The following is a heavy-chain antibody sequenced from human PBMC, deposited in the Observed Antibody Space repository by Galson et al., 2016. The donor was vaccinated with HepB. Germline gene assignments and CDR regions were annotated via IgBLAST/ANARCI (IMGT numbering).Heavy chain of an antibody. CDR3: ARANYYGSGSYMGSWVDP. Sequence: LSLTCTVSGGSIRSGGYYWSWIRQYPGKGLEWIGCIYYSGSTYYNPSLKSRVTISLDTSNNQFSPKLSSVTAADTAVYYCARANYYGSGSYMGSWVDPWGQGTLVTVSS. CDR2: IYYSGST. D-gene: IGHD3-10*01. V-gene: IGHV4-31*03. CDR1: GGSIRSGGYY. J-gene: IGHJ5*02.